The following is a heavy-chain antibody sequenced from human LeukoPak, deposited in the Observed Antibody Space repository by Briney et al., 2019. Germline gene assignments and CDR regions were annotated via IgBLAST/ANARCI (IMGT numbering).Heavy chain of an antibody. V-gene: IGHV3-30*18. CDR1: GFTLSSYG. CDR2: ISYDGSNK. CDR3: AKGAVAGTVVDY. D-gene: IGHD6-19*01. J-gene: IGHJ4*02. Sequence: PGGSLRLSCAASGFTLSSYGMHRVRQAPGKGLEWVAVISYDGSNKYYADSVKGRFTISRDNSKNTLYLQMNSLRAEDTAVYYCAKGAVAGTVVDYWGQGTLVTVSS.